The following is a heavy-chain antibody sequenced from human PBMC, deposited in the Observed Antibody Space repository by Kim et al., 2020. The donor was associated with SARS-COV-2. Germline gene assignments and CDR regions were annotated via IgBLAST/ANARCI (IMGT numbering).Heavy chain of an antibody. CDR2: ISSSGDIK. D-gene: IGHD5-12*01. CDR3: PRGTTILGFEY. Sequence: GGSLRLSCAASGFTFSDYYMSWIRQAPGKGLEWVSYISSSGDIKYYADSLKGRFTISRDNAKNSLYLQMNSLRAEDTAVYYCPRGTTILGFEYWGQGNLVSVSS. CDR1: GFTFSDYY. V-gene: IGHV3-11*01. J-gene: IGHJ4*02.